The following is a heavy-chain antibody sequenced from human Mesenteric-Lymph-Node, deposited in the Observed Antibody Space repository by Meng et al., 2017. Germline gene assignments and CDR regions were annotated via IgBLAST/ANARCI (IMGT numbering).Heavy chain of an antibody. V-gene: IGHV3-15*01. CDR1: GFTSSDAW. CDR2: IKSITDGGTT. CDR3: TAARGYKSGSDY. J-gene: IGHJ4*02. Sequence: GESLKISCAVSGFTSSDAWMTWVRQAPGQGLEYVGHIKSITDGGTTDYAAPVKDRFTISRDDSKNMVHLQIIGLKSEDTAVYYCTAARGYKSGSDYWGQGTLVTVSS. D-gene: IGHD3-10*01.